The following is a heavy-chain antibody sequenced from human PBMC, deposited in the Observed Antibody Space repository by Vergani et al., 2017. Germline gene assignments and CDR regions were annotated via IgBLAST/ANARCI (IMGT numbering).Heavy chain of an antibody. CDR2: INHSGST. J-gene: IGHJ6*02. CDR1: GGSFSGYY. D-gene: IGHD5-18*01. V-gene: IGHV4-34*01. CDR3: ARDTLQLWLPGPASAPGDYGMDV. Sequence: QVQLPQWGAGLLKPSETLSLTCAVYGGSFSGYYWSWIRQPPGKGLEWIGEINHSGSTNYNPSLKSRVTISVDTSKNQFSLKLSSVTAADTAVYYCARDTLQLWLPGPASAPGDYGMDVWGQGTTVTVSS.